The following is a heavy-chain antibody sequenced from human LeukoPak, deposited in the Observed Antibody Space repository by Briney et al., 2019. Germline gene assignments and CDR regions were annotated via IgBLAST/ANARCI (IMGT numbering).Heavy chain of an antibody. Sequence: ASVKVSCKASGYTFTGYYMHWVRQAPGQGLEWMGWINPNSGGTSYAQKFQGRVTLTRETSITTAYMELSRLTSGDTADYYCVRTAPRSWYGGTWGQGTLVTVSS. CDR2: INPNSGGT. CDR1: GYTFTGYY. V-gene: IGHV1-2*02. CDR3: VRTAPRSWYGGT. J-gene: IGHJ5*02. D-gene: IGHD6-13*01.